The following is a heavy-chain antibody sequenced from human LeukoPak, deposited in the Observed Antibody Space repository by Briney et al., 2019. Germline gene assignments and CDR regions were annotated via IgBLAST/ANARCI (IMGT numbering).Heavy chain of an antibody. J-gene: IGHJ4*02. CDR3: ARDEDFWSSSPSYFDY. V-gene: IGHV4-61*02. CDR2: IYTSGST. Sequence: PSQTLSLTCTVSGNSISSGDNYWSWIRQPGGKGLEWIGRIYTSGSTNYNPSLKSRVTISVDTSKNQFSLKLSSVTAADTAVYYCARDEDFWSSSPSYFDYWGQGTLVTVSS. D-gene: IGHD3-3*01. CDR1: GNSISSGDNY.